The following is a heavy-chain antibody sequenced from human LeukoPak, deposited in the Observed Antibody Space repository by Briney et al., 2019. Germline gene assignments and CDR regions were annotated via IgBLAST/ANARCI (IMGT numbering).Heavy chain of an antibody. CDR1: GGSISSSTYY. CDR3: ARDPGRIAAAGRYYYYYMDV. V-gene: IGHV4-39*02. CDR2: IYNSGST. J-gene: IGHJ6*03. D-gene: IGHD6-13*01. Sequence: PSETLSLTCTVSGGSISSSTYYWGWIRQPPGKGLEWIGTIYNSGSTYYNPSLKSRVTISVDTSKNQFSLKLSSVTAADTAVYYCARDPGRIAAAGRYYYYYMDVWGKGTTVTVSS.